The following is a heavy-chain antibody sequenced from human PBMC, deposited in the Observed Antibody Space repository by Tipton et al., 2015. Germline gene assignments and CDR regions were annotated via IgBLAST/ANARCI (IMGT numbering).Heavy chain of an antibody. J-gene: IGHJ4*02. CDR1: GFPLSGYT. D-gene: IGHD4/OR15-4a*01. V-gene: IGHV3-23*01. CDR3: LSTGANF. CDR2: ISGSGVET. Sequence: SLRLSCELSGFPLSGYTVRWVRQAPGKGLEWVSSISGSGVETYYADSVKGRFTISRDNSKNTLYLQMDSLRPDDTALYYCLSTGANFGGQGTLVTVSS.